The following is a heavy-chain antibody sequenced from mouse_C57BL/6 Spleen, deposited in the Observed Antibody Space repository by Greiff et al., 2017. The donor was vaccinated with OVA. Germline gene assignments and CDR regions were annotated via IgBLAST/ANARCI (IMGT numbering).Heavy chain of an antibody. CDR3: ANGSGYDYAMDY. J-gene: IGHJ4*01. D-gene: IGHD2-4*01. CDR1: GFSFTSYG. Sequence: VQLQQSGPGLVQPSQSLSITCTVSGFSFTSYGVHWVRQSPGKGLEWLGVLWRGGSTDYNAAFMSRLSITKDNSKSQVFFKMNSLQADDTAIYYCANGSGYDYAMDYWGQGTSVTVSS. CDR2: LWRGGST. V-gene: IGHV2-5*01.